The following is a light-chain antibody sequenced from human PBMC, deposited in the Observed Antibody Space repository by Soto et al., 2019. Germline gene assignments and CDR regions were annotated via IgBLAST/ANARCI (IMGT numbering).Light chain of an antibody. CDR2: DIS. CDR1: SYDVGDYKY. J-gene: IGLJ1*01. CDR3: CSYAGSYSYG. V-gene: IGLV2-11*01. Sequence: QSALTQPRSVSGSTGQSVTISCTGTSYDVGDYKYVSWYRQHPGKAPKLMIYDISERPSGVPDRFSGSKSGNTASLTISGLQAEDEADYYCCSYAGSYSYGFGTGTKLTVL.